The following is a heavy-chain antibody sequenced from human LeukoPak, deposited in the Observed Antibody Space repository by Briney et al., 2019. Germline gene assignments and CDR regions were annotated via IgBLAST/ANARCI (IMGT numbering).Heavy chain of an antibody. CDR1: GFSLSTSGVG. Sequence: SGPTLVKPTQTFTLTCTFSGFSLSTSGVGVGWIRQPPGKALEWLALIYWDDDKRYSPSLKSRLTITKDTSKNQVVLTMTNMDPVDTASYYCARLTEITMVRGVIRALFDYWGQGTLVTVSS. V-gene: IGHV2-5*02. CDR2: IYWDDDK. J-gene: IGHJ4*02. D-gene: IGHD3-10*01. CDR3: ARLTEITMVRGVIRALFDY.